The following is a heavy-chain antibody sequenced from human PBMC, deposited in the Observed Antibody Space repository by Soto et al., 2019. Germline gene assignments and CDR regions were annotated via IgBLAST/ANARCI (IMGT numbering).Heavy chain of an antibody. D-gene: IGHD5-18*01. CDR3: ANTRQLWSPFDY. J-gene: IGHJ4*02. CDR2: ISSSSSYT. Sequence: PGGSLSLSCAASGFTFSDYYMSWIRQAPGKGLEWVSYISSSSSYTNYADSVKGRFTISRDNAKNSLYLQMNSLRAEDTAVYYCANTRQLWSPFDYWGQGTLVTVSS. CDR1: GFTFSDYY. V-gene: IGHV3-11*03.